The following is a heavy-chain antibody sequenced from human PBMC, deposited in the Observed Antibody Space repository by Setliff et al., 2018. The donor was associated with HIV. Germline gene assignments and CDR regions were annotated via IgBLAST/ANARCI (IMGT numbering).Heavy chain of an antibody. Sequence: GGSLRLSCEASGFTFSASPIHWVRQAPGKGLEWAAVISYDGRNKFYIDSVKGRFTLSRDNAESSLFLQMNNLRVEDTAVYYCAIIRVTGSPYWGQGTLVTVSS. D-gene: IGHD2-21*02. J-gene: IGHJ4*02. V-gene: IGHV3-30*14. CDR3: AIIRVTGSPY. CDR2: ISYDGRNK. CDR1: GFTFSASP.